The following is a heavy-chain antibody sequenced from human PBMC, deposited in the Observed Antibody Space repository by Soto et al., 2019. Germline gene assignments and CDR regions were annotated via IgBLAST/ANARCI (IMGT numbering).Heavy chain of an antibody. Sequence: QVQLQESGPGLVNPSQTLSLTCTVSGGSISSGGYYWSWIRQHPGKGLEWIGYIYYSGSTYYNPSLKSRVTISVDTSKNQFALKLSSVTAADTAVHYCARGRSRYGGNGDACDIWGQGTMVTVSS. J-gene: IGHJ3*02. CDR2: IYYSGST. V-gene: IGHV4-31*03. CDR1: GGSISSGGYY. CDR3: ARGRSRYGGNGDACDI. D-gene: IGHD2-15*01.